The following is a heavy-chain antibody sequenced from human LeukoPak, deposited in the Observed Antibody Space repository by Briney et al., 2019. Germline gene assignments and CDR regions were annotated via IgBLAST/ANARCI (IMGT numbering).Heavy chain of an antibody. CDR2: ISSNSSYI. D-gene: IGHD3-16*01. CDR3: ARDSYGVATTGPYDYVWGSYYY. V-gene: IGHV3-21*01. Sequence: GGSLRLSCAASGFTFSSYSMNWVRQAPGKGLEWVSSISSNSSYIYYADSVKGRFTISRENAKNSLYLQMNSLRAEDTAVYYSARDSYGVATTGPYDYVWGSYYYWGQGTLVTVSS. J-gene: IGHJ4*02. CDR1: GFTFSSYS.